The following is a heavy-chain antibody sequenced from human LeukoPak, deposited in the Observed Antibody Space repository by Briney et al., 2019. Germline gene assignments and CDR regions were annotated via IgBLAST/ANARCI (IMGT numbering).Heavy chain of an antibody. J-gene: IGHJ4*02. V-gene: IGHV1-69*04. CDR3: AREEEYSSGWYFDY. CDR2: IIPILGIA. D-gene: IGHD6-19*01. Sequence: AASVKVSCKASGGTFSSYAISWVRQAPGQGLEWMGRIIPILGIANYAQKFQGRVTITADKSTSTAYMELSSLRSEDTAVYYCAREEEYSSGWYFDYWGQGTLVTVSS. CDR1: GGTFSSYA.